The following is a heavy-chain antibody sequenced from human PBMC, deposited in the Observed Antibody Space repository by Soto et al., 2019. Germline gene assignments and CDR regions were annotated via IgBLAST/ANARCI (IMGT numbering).Heavy chain of an antibody. CDR2: ISGGGNDA. CDR1: GFTFSSYA. V-gene: IGHV3-23*01. D-gene: IGHD3-3*02. Sequence: EAQLLESGGGLVQPGGSLVLSCAASGFTFSSYAMSWVRQAPGKGLEWVSSISGGGNDAFYAVSVKGRFTISRDNSRNTLYLQMSSLRADDTAIYYCARSLFLASTDTETFDYWGQGALVTVSS. J-gene: IGHJ4*02. CDR3: ARSLFLASTDTETFDY.